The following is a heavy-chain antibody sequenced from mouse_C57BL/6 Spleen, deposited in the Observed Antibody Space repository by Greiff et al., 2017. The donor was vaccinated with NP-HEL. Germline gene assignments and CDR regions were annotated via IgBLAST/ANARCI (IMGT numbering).Heavy chain of an antibody. J-gene: IGHJ1*03. CDR2: IYPGSGST. CDR1: GYTFTSYW. V-gene: IGHV1-55*01. CDR3: ARSQLLRRSYWYFDV. Sequence: QVQLQQPGAELVKPGASVTMSCKASGYTFTSYWITWVKQRPGQGLEWIGDIYPGSGSTNSTEKFKSKATLTVDQSSSTAYMQLSSLTSEDSAVYYCARSQLLRRSYWYFDVWGTGTTVTVSS. D-gene: IGHD1-1*01.